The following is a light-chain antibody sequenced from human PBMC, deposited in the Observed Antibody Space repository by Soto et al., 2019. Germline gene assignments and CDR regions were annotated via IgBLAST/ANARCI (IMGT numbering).Light chain of an antibody. CDR1: QSVSSSY. Sequence: EIVLTQSPGTLSLSPGERATLSCRASQSVSSSYLAWYQQKPGQAPRLLIYDASTRATGIPDRFSGSGSGTEFTLTISSLEPEDFALYYCQQRSTWPTFGQGTRLEIK. CDR2: DAS. J-gene: IGKJ5*01. V-gene: IGKV3D-20*02. CDR3: QQRSTWPT.